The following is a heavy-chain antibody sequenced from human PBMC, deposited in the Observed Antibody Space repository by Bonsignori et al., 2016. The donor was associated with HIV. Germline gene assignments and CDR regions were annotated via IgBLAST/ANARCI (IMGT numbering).Heavy chain of an antibody. D-gene: IGHD6-13*01. V-gene: IGHV1-69*05. J-gene: IGHJ4*03. CDR1: GGTFSSDP. CDR2: IIPMFGTT. Sequence: QVQMEQSGAEVRKPGSSVKVSCKTSGGTFSSDPLTWMRQAPGQGLEWVGEIIPMFGTTNNAQRFQGRVTFTTDKSTHTVYMELTNLRSDDTAVYYCARDIKGSWYYLDFWGQGTVVTV. CDR3: ARDIKGSWYYLDF.